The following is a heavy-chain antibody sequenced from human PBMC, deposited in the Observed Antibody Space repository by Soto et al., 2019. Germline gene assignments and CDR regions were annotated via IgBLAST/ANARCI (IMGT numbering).Heavy chain of an antibody. J-gene: IGHJ4*02. CDR3: AKVGVTGTRYFEY. D-gene: IGHD1-20*01. V-gene: IGHV3-23*01. CDR2: ITSSGGST. CDR1: GFTFISYG. Sequence: PGESMKISCAASGFTFISYGMSWVRKAPGKGLEWVSSITSSGGSTYYADSVKGRFTISRDNSKNTLYLQMNSLRAEDTAVYYCAKVGVTGTRYFEYWGQGTLVTVSS.